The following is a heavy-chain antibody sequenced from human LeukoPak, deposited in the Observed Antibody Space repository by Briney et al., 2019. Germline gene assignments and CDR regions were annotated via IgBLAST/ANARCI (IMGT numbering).Heavy chain of an antibody. J-gene: IGHJ4*02. V-gene: IGHV3-23*01. D-gene: IGHD1-1*01. CDR2: ISGSGGST. Sequence: PGGSLRLSCAASGFTFSSYAMSWVRQAPGKGLEWVSAISGSGGSTYYADSVKGRFTISRDNSKNTLYLQMNSLRAEDTAVYYCARRGNNNWLFDYWGQGTLVTVST. CDR3: ARRGNNNWLFDY. CDR1: GFTFSSYA.